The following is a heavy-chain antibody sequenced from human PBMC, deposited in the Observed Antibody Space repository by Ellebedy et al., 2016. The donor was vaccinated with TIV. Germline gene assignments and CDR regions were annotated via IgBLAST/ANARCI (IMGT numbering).Heavy chain of an antibody. V-gene: IGHV1-8*01. D-gene: IGHD3-22*01. CDR3: ATGSGGWSYDSSNNDAFDI. CDR2: MNPNSGNT. J-gene: IGHJ3*02. CDR1: GYTFTSYD. Sequence: ASVKVSCXASGYTFTSYDINWVRQATGQGLEWMGWMNPNSGNTGYAQKFQGRVTMTRNTSISTAYMELSSLRSEDTAVYYCATGSGGWSYDSSNNDAFDIWGQGTMVTVSS.